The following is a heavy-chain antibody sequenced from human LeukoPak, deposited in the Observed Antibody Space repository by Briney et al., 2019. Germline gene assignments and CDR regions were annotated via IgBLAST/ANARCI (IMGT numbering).Heavy chain of an antibody. CDR3: AREDRSTMIVVISYAFDI. CDR2: ISAYNGNT. V-gene: IGHV1-18*01. D-gene: IGHD3-22*01. CDR1: GYTFTSYG. J-gene: IGHJ3*02. Sequence: ASVKVSCKASGYTFTSYGISWVRQAPGQGLEWMGWISAYNGNTNYAQKLQGRVTMTTDKSTSTAYMELSSLRSEDTAVYYCAREDRSTMIVVISYAFDIWGQGTMVTVSS.